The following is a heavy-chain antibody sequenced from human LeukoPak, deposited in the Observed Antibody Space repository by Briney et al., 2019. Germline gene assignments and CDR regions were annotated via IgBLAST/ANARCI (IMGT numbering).Heavy chain of an antibody. Sequence: PGGSLRLSCAASGFTVSSNYMSWVRQAPGKGLEWVSVIYSGGSTYYADSVKGRFTISRDNSKNTLYLQMNSLRAEDTAVYYCAKAAGYCSTTSCPRDIWGQGTMVTVSS. V-gene: IGHV3-53*01. CDR1: GFTVSSNY. CDR2: IYSGGST. J-gene: IGHJ3*02. CDR3: AKAAGYCSTTSCPRDI. D-gene: IGHD2-2*01.